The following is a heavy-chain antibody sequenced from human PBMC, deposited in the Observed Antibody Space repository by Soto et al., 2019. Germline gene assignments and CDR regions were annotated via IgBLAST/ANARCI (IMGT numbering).Heavy chain of an antibody. CDR2: IYYSGST. J-gene: IGHJ5*02. CDR1: GGSISSSSYY. D-gene: IGHD3-3*01. CDR3: ATRQGRITIFGVVNNWFDP. Sequence: PSETLSLTCTVSGGSISSSSYYWGWIRQPPGKGLEWIGSIYYSGSTYYNPSLKSQVTISVDTSKNQFSLKLSSVTAADTAVYYCATRQGRITIFGVVNNWFDPWGQGTLVTVSS. V-gene: IGHV4-39*01.